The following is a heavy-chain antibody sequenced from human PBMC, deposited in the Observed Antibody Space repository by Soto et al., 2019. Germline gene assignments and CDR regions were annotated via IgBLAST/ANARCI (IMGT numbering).Heavy chain of an antibody. CDR2: MNHSGSI. V-gene: IGHV4-34*01. J-gene: IGHJ6*02. CDR3: AHSSWYRYYFSAIDV. Sequence: QVQLQQWGAGLLKPSETLSLTCAVYGGSFSGYYWSWIRQPPGKGLEWIGEMNHSGSINYNPSLKRRVTISVERSKNQFSLKVNSVTAADTAVYYCAHSSWYRYYFSAIDVWGQGTTVTVSS. CDR1: GGSFSGYY. D-gene: IGHD6-13*01.